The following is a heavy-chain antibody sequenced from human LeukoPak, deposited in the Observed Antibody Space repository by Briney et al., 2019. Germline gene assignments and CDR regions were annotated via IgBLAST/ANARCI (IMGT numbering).Heavy chain of an antibody. D-gene: IGHD3-9*01. V-gene: IGHV3-23*01. CDR3: AKDSPYYDILTGYYPYPDAFDI. J-gene: IGHJ3*02. Sequence: PGGSLRLSCAASGFTFSSYAMSWVRQAPGKGLEWVSAISGSGGSTYYADSVKGRFTISRDNSKNTLYLQMNSLRAEDTAVYYCAKDSPYYDILTGYYPYPDAFDIWGQGKMVTVSS. CDR1: GFTFSSYA. CDR2: ISGSGGST.